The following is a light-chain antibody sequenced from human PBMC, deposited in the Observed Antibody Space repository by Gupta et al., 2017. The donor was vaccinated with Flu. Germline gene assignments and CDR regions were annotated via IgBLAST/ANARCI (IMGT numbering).Light chain of an antibody. V-gene: IGKV1-39*01. CDR1: QSISSY. CDR2: AAS. Sequence: DIQMTQPPSYLSASVGDRVTITCRASQSISSYLNWYQQKPGKAPKLLIYAASSLQSGVPSRFSGSGSGTDFTLTISSLQPEDFATYYCQQSYSTRWTFGQGTKVEIK. CDR3: QQSYSTRWT. J-gene: IGKJ1*01.